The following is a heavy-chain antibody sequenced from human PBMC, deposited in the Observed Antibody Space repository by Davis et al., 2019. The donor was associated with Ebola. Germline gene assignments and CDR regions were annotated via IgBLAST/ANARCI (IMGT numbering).Heavy chain of an antibody. J-gene: IGHJ2*01. D-gene: IGHD4-17*01. CDR3: ARPPVTTPAGHFDL. Sequence: SETLSLTCTVSGGSISSYYWGWIRQPPGKGLEWIGSIYYSGSTYYNPSLKSRVTISVDTSKNQFSLKLSSVTAADTAVYYCARPPVTTPAGHFDLWGRGTLVTVSS. CDR1: GGSISSYY. V-gene: IGHV4-39*01. CDR2: IYYSGST.